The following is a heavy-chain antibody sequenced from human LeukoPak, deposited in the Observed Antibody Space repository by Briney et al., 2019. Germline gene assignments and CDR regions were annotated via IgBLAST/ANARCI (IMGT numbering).Heavy chain of an antibody. CDR2: ISSSSSYI. D-gene: IGHD3-22*01. J-gene: IGHJ4*02. Sequence: GGSLRLSCAASGFTFSSYSMNWVRQAPGKGLEWVSSISSSSSYIYYADSVKGRFTISRDNAKNSLYLQMNSLRAEDTAVYYCAREPAGSGYGYCDDWGQGTLVTVSS. CDR3: AREPAGSGYGYCDD. V-gene: IGHV3-21*01. CDR1: GFTFSSYS.